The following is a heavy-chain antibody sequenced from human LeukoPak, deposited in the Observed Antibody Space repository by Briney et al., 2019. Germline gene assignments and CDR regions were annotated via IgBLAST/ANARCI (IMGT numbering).Heavy chain of an antibody. Sequence: PGGSLRLSCAAPGFTFSSYWMSWVRQAPGKGLEWVANIKQDGSEKYYVDSVKGRFTISRDNAKNTLYPQMNSLRADDTAVYYCTRVFATGPSFDYWGQGTLVTVSS. CDR2: IKQDGSEK. V-gene: IGHV3-7*01. CDR3: TRVFATGPSFDY. CDR1: GFTFSSYW. J-gene: IGHJ4*02. D-gene: IGHD3-9*01.